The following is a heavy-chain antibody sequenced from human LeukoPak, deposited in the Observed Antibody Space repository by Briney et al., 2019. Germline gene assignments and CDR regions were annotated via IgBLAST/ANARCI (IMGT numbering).Heavy chain of an antibody. D-gene: IGHD3-3*01. V-gene: IGHV1-2*02. J-gene: IGHJ6*02. CDR3: ARRFLGSYYYAMDV. Sequence: ASVKVSCKASGYTFTAYYMHWVRQAPGQXXXXXXWINANSGGINYAXKFXGRVTXTRDTSISTAYMDLSSLTSDDTAVYYCARRFLGSYYYAMDVWGQGTTVTVSS. CDR2: INANSGGI. CDR1: GYTFTAYY.